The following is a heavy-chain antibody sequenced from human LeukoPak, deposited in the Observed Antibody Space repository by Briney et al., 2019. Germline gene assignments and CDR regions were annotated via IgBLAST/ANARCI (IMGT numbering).Heavy chain of an antibody. CDR2: INPNSGGT. V-gene: IGHV1-2*06. CDR3: ARDCSGGSCLVGY. Sequence: GASVKVSCKASGYTFTSYGISWVRQAPGQGLEWMGRINPNSGGTNYAQKFQGRVTMTRDTSISTAYMELSRLRSDDTAVYYCARDCSGGSCLVGYWGQGTLVTVSS. D-gene: IGHD2-15*01. J-gene: IGHJ4*02. CDR1: GYTFTSYG.